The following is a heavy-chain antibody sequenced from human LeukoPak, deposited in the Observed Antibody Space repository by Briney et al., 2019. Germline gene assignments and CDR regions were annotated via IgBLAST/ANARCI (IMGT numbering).Heavy chain of an antibody. D-gene: IGHD6-6*01. J-gene: IGHJ4*02. Sequence: PGGSLRLSCAASGFTFSNYALHWVRQAPGKGLEWVSVISSSSGTVYYADSVKGRFTVSRDNAKNSLYLQMSSLRDDDTAVYYCARRDGDYWGQGTLVTVSS. CDR2: ISSSSGTV. CDR1: GFTFSNYA. V-gene: IGHV3-48*02. CDR3: ARRDGDY.